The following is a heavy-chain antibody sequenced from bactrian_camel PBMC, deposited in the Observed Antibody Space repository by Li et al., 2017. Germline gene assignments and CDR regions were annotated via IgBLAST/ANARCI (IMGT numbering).Heavy chain of an antibody. CDR3: TTDPRSVEQVVADPGGDVDFGY. D-gene: IGHD6*01. CDR1: GPTYSSLC. CDR2: IGRDGIT. Sequence: HVQLVESGGGSVQAGGSLTLSCAASGPTYSSLCIAWFRQAPGKEREGVACIGRDGITMYSDSVKGRFTISKANAKNSVYLDMKDLKPEDTAMYYCTTDPRSVEQVVADPGGDVDFGYWGQGTQVTVS. V-gene: IGHV3S56*01. J-gene: IGHJ6*01.